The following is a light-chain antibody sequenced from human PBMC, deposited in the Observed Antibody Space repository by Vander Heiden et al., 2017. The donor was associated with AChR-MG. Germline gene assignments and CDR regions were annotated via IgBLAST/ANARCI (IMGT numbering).Light chain of an antibody. CDR3: CSYAGCML. V-gene: IGLV2-23*01. CDR2: EGS. Sequence: QSALTQPASVSGSPGQSITISCTGTSSDVGSYNLVSWYQQHPGKAPKLIIYEGSKRPSGVSNRSSGSKYGKTASLTISGLQAEDEAYYYCCSYAGCMLFGGGTKLTVL. J-gene: IGLJ2*01. CDR1: SSDVGSYNL.